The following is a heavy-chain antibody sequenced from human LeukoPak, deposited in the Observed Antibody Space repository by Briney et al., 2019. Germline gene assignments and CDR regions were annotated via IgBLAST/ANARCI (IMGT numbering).Heavy chain of an antibody. Sequence: GGSLRLSCAASGFTFSSYEMNWVRQAPGKGLEWVAFIRYDGSNKYYADSVKGRFTISRDNSKNTLYLHVNSLRPEDTAVYYCTKRSGYDAQYYYYMDVWGKGTTVTISS. D-gene: IGHD5-12*01. J-gene: IGHJ6*03. CDR2: IRYDGSNK. CDR1: GFTFSSYE. V-gene: IGHV3-30*02. CDR3: TKRSGYDAQYYYYMDV.